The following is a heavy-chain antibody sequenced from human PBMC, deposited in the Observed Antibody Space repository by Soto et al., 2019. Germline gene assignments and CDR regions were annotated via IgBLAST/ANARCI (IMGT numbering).Heavy chain of an antibody. CDR2: FSAYNGNT. CDR1: GYTFTSYG. V-gene: IGHV1-18*04. CDR3: ARVENDFWNGYYRGREGRNWFDP. D-gene: IGHD3-3*01. J-gene: IGHJ5*02. Sequence: QVQLVQSGAEVKKPGASVKVSCKASGYTFTSYGISWVRQALGQGLEWMGWFSAYNGNTNYAQKLQGRVTMTTDTSTGTANMELRSLRTDDTAVYYCARVENDFWNGYYRGREGRNWFDPWGQGTLVTVSS.